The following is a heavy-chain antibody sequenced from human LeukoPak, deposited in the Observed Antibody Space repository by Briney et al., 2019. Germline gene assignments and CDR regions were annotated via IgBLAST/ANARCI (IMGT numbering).Heavy chain of an antibody. V-gene: IGHV3-30-3*01. CDR3: ARAYCGSSSCRIGASDI. D-gene: IGHD2-2*01. J-gene: IGHJ3*02. CDR1: GLTFSNYA. Sequence: TGGSLRLSCAASGLTFSNYALHWVRQAPGKGLEWVSVISYDGSDKYYADSVKGRFTISRDNSKDTLYLQMNSPRAEDTADYYCARAYCGSSSCRIGASDIWGQGTMVTVSS. CDR2: ISYDGSDK.